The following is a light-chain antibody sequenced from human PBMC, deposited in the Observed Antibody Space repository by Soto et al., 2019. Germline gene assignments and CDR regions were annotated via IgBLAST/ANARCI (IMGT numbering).Light chain of an antibody. CDR2: DAS. CDR1: QTISGW. Sequence: DIQMTQSPSTLSASVGDTVTITCRASQTISGWLAWYQQRPGKAPNLLIYDASSLESGVPSRFSGSGSGTEFTLTISSLQPDDFATYYCQQYNSYTFGGGTKVDIK. V-gene: IGKV1-5*01. CDR3: QQYNSYT. J-gene: IGKJ4*01.